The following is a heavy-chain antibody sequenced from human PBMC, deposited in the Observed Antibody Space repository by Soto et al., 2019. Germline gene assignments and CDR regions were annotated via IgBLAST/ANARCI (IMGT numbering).Heavy chain of an antibody. V-gene: IGHV2-26*01. J-gene: IGHJ4*02. CDR2: ISSNDEK. Sequence: QVTLKESGPVLVKPAETLTLTGTVPVLLISNAKMGVGWILQPQGKALAWLAQISSNDEKSYSTSLTSRLTICKGTSKNQVVPTTTNWDPVDTGTYYCARLAYSYGSRSYYHSQDYWCQGNMLNVAS. CDR1: VLLISNAKMG. D-gene: IGHD3-10*01. CDR3: ARLAYSYGSRSYYHSQDY.